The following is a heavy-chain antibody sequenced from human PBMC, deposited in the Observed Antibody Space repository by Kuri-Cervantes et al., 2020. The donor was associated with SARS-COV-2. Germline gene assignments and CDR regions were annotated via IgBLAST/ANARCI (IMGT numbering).Heavy chain of an antibody. D-gene: IGHD5-18*01. V-gene: IGHV4-34*01. CDR1: GGSVSGSF. J-gene: IGHJ5*02. CDR2: VNHNGGA. CDR3: ARLGGYRAGYSWFDP. Sequence: SETLSLTCAVYGGSVSGSFWSWIRQSPGKGLEWLGEVNHNGGANYNPSLRSRVTISVDTSKNQFSLRLSSVTAADTAVYYCARLGGYRAGYSWFDPWGQGTLVTVSS.